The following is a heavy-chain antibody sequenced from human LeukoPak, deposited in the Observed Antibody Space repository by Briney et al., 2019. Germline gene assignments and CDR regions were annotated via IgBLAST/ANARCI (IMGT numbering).Heavy chain of an antibody. D-gene: IGHD2-2*02. Sequence: GGSLRLSCAASGFTFSSYDMHWVRQATGKGLEWVSAIGTAGDTYYPGSVKGRFTISRENAKNSLYLQMNSLRAGDTAVYYCAREGGPAAIRGYYYYGMDVWGQGTTVTVSS. CDR1: GFTFSSYD. CDR2: IGTAGDT. CDR3: AREGGPAAIRGYYYYGMDV. J-gene: IGHJ6*02. V-gene: IGHV3-13*01.